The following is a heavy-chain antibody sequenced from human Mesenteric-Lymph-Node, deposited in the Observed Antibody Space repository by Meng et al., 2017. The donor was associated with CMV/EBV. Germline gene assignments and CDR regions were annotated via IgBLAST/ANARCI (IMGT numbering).Heavy chain of an antibody. V-gene: IGHV1-69*05. CDR3: ATSYCSSSACYSRYGMGV. J-gene: IGHJ6*02. CDR1: GGTFSRHA. Sequence: SVKVSCKASGGTFSRHAISWVRQAPGQGLEWLGGVIPPFGTSNHAQKFQGRVTITTDESTSTAYMELSSLRSEDTAMYYCATSYCSSSACYSRYGMGVWGQGTTVTVSS. D-gene: IGHD2-2*01. CDR2: VIPPFGTS.